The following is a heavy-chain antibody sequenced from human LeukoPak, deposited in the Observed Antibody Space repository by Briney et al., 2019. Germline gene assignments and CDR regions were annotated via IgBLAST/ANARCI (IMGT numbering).Heavy chain of an antibody. D-gene: IGHD3-10*01. Sequence: SETLSLTCTVSGGSVSSGSYYWSWIRQPPGKGLEWIGYTYYSVTTNYNPSLKSRVTISLDTSKNQFSLKLSSVTAADTAVYYCAREGLATMIRGVIPYWGQGTLVTVSS. CDR1: GGSVSSGSYY. J-gene: IGHJ4*02. CDR2: TYYSVTT. V-gene: IGHV4-61*01. CDR3: AREGLATMIRGVIPY.